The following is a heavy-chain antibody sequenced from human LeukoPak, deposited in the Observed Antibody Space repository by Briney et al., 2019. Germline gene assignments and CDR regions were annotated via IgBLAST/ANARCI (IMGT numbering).Heavy chain of an antibody. CDR2: ISSSSSTI. CDR3: ASIGYSGYDLFDY. D-gene: IGHD5-12*01. J-gene: IGHJ4*02. CDR1: GFTFSSYS. Sequence: GGSLRLSCAASGFTFSSYSMNWVRQAPGKGLEWVSYISSSSSTIYYADSVKGRFTISRDNAKNSLYLQMNSLRAEDTAVYYCASIGYSGYDLFDYWGQGTLVTVSS. V-gene: IGHV3-48*01.